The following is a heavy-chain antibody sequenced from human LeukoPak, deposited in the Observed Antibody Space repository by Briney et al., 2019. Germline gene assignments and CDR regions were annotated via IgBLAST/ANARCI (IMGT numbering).Heavy chain of an antibody. CDR2: IWYDGSNK. J-gene: IGHJ4*02. CDR1: GFTFSSYG. V-gene: IGHV3-33*01. CDR3: ARPWTGGVVPTPLDY. D-gene: IGHD2-2*01. Sequence: GGSLRLSCAASGFTFSSYGMHWVRQAPGKGLEWVAVIWYDGSNKYYADSVGGRFTISRDNSKTTLYLQMHRLRAEDTALYYCARPWTGGVVPTPLDYWGQGTLVTVSS.